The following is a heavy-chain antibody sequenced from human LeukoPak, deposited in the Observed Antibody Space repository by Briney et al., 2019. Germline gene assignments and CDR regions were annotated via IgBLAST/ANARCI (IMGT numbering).Heavy chain of an antibody. D-gene: IGHD3-10*01. CDR3: AREMGPRGLPWGGEAFDI. V-gene: IGHV3-7*01. Sequence: GGSLRLSCAASGFTFSDYYITWVRQAPGKGLEWVANIKQDGSEKYYVDSVKGRFTISRDNAKNSLYLQMNSLRAEDTAVYYCAREMGPRGLPWGGEAFDIWGQGTMVTVSS. CDR1: GFTFSDYY. J-gene: IGHJ3*02. CDR2: IKQDGSEK.